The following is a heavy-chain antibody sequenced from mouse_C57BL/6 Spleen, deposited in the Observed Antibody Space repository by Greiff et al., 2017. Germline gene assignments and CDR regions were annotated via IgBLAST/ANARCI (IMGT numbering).Heavy chain of an antibody. V-gene: IGHV1-74*01. CDR3: APTMITPYYFDY. J-gene: IGHJ2*01. D-gene: IGHD2-4*01. CDR1: GYTFTSYW. CDR2: IHPSDSDT. Sequence: QVQLKQPGAELVKPGASVKVSCKASGYTFTSYWMHWVKPRPGQGLEWIGRIHPSDSDTNYNQKFKGKATLTVDKSSSTAYMQLSSLTSEDSAVYYCAPTMITPYYFDYWGQGTTLTVSS.